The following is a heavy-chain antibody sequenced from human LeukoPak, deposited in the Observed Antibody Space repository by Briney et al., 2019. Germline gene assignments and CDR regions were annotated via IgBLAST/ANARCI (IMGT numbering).Heavy chain of an antibody. J-gene: IGHJ5*02. CDR3: ARDHDPYCSSTSCYNGWFDP. Sequence: TASETLSLTCTVSGGSISSGGYYWSWIRQHPGKGLEWIGYIYYSGSTYYNPSLKSQLTISVDTSKNQSSLKLSSVTAADTAVYYCARDHDPYCSSTSCYNGWFDPWGQGTLVTVSS. V-gene: IGHV4-31*01. D-gene: IGHD2-2*02. CDR2: IYYSGST. CDR1: GGSISSGGYY.